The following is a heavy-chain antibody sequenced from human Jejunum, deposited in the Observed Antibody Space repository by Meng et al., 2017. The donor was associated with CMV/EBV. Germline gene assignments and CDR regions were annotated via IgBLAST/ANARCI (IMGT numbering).Heavy chain of an antibody. CDR1: GYTFPVYY. CDR2: INPKSGDT. D-gene: IGHD3-16*01. CDR3: ARRSMTSLGG. J-gene: IGHJ4*02. Sequence: SCQASGYTFPVYYLHWVRQAPGQGLEWMGWINPKSGDTKYPQKFQDRVTMTRDTSINTAYLEVSSLTSDDTAVYYCARRSMTSLGGWGQGTLVTVSS. V-gene: IGHV1-2*02.